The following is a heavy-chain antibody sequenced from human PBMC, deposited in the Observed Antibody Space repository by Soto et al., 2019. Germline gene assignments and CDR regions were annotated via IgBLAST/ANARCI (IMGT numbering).Heavy chain of an antibody. V-gene: IGHV4-61*08. CDR2: IYYSEST. J-gene: IGHJ5*02. Sequence: PSETLSLTCTVSGGSISSGGYYWTWIRQHPGKGLEWIGYIYYSESTNYNPSLKSRVIISVDTSNNQFSLRLSSVTAADTAVYYCARAYYDTSGYSLDPWGQGTLVTVSS. CDR1: GGSISSGGYY. CDR3: ARAYYDTSGYSLDP. D-gene: IGHD3-22*01.